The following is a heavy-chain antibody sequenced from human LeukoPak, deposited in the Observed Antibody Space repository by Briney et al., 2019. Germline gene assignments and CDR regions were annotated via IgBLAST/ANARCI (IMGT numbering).Heavy chain of an antibody. CDR3: TRDRPTGASRVFVVQ. CDR2: MSSGSRYI. Sequence: PGGSLRLSCAASGFTFSSYAMTWVHQAPGKGLEWVSSMSSGSRYIYYADSVRGRLTISRDNAKNSLYLLMNSLRAEDTAVYYCTRDRPTGASRVFVVQWGQGTLVTVSS. CDR1: GFTFSSYA. J-gene: IGHJ4*02. D-gene: IGHD3-3*01. V-gene: IGHV3-21*01.